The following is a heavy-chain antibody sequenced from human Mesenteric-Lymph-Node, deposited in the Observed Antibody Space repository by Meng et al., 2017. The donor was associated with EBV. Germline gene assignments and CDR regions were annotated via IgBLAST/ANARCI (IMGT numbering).Heavy chain of an antibody. J-gene: IGHJ4*02. CDR1: AGFLSCGGYF. D-gene: IGHD2-2*01. CDR2: IYYSGTT. Sequence: GRLLASGPALLKASQTLSLTCTLSAGFLSCGGYFWSWIRQSPGKGLEWIGYIYYSGTTYYNPSLQSRVSMSMDSSRNQFSLKLSSVTAADTAVYYCAREIYCTSASCPFDYWGQGTLVTVSS. V-gene: IGHV4-30-4*01. CDR3: AREIYCTSASCPFDY.